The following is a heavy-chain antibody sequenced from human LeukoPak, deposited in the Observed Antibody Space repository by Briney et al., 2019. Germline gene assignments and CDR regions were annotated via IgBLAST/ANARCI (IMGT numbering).Heavy chain of an antibody. CDR3: ARDYGGNSGWFDP. J-gene: IGHJ5*02. D-gene: IGHD4-17*01. V-gene: IGHV4-30-2*01. Sequence: SETLSLTCAVSGGSISSGGYSWSWLRQPPGKGLEWIGYIYHSGSTNYNPSLKSRVTISVDTSKNQFSLKLSSVTAADTAVYYCARDYGGNSGWFDPWGQGTLVTVSS. CDR1: GGSISSGGYS. CDR2: IYHSGST.